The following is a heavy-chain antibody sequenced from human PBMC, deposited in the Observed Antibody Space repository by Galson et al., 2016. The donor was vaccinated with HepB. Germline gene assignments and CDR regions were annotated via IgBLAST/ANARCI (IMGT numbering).Heavy chain of an antibody. CDR3: AKETSNWGQYYFDY. CDR1: GFSISDYG. CDR2: IWFDGSNI. V-gene: IGHV3-33*06. Sequence: SLRLSCAAYGFSISDYGMHWVRQAPGKGLEWVAVIWFDGSNINYVGSVKDRFTISRDNSKNTLYLQMNSLRAEDTAVYYCAKETSNWGQYYFDYWGQGALVTVSS. J-gene: IGHJ4*02. D-gene: IGHD7-27*01.